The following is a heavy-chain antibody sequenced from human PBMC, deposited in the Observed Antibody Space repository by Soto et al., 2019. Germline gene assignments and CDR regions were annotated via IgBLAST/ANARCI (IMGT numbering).Heavy chain of an antibody. CDR1: GGSFSGYY. J-gene: IGHJ6*02. CDR2: INHSGST. Sequence: QVQLQQWGAGLLKPSETLSLTCAVYGGSFSGYYWSWIRQPPGKGLEWFGEINHSGSTNYNPSLKSRVTISVDTSKNQFSLKLSSVTAADTAVYYCARGFVVGATSYYYGMDVWGQGTTVTVSS. V-gene: IGHV4-34*01. CDR3: ARGFVVGATSYYYGMDV. D-gene: IGHD1-26*01.